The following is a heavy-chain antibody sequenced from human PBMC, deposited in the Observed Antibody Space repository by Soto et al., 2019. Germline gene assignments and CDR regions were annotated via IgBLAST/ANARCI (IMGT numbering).Heavy chain of an antibody. D-gene: IGHD3-9*01. V-gene: IGHV1-3*01. Sequence: ASVKVSCKASGYTFTSYAMHWVRQAPGQRLEWMGWINAGNGNTKYSQKFQGRVTITRDTSASTAYMELSSLRSEDTVVYYCARGVFPTPFYDILTGYYDYYFDYWGQGTLVTVSS. J-gene: IGHJ4*02. CDR1: GYTFTSYA. CDR2: INAGNGNT. CDR3: ARGVFPTPFYDILTGYYDYYFDY.